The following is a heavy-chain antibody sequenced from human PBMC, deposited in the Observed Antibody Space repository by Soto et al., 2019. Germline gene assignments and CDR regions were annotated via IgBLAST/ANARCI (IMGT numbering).Heavy chain of an antibody. CDR1: GFTFSTYS. V-gene: IGHV3-30*04. CDR3: ARKYVTGYYNVIGY. D-gene: IGHD3-9*01. J-gene: IGHJ4*02. Sequence: QVQLVESGGGVVQPGRSIRLSCAASGFTFSTYSMHWVRQAPGKGLEWVAVLSYDVRNKYYADSVKGRFTISRDNAKNTLYLQMNSLRTEDTALYYCARKYVTGYYNVIGYWGQGTLVTVSS. CDR2: LSYDVRNK.